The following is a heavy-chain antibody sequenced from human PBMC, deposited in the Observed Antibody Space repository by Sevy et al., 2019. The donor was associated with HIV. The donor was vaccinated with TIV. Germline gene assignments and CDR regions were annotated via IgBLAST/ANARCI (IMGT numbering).Heavy chain of an antibody. CDR2: ISADSGNS. V-gene: IGHV1-18*01. CDR3: ARDLGGYGGNSIDY. Sequence: ASVKVSCKASGYPFSSYGISWVRQAPGQGLEWMGWISADSGNSNYAQILQGRVTMTTDTSTSTAYMELRSLRLDDTAVYYCARDLGGYGGNSIDYWGQGTLVTVSS. D-gene: IGHD4-17*01. CDR1: GYPFSSYG. J-gene: IGHJ4*02.